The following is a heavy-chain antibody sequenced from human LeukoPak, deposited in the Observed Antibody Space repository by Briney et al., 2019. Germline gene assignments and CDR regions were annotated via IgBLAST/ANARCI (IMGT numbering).Heavy chain of an antibody. V-gene: IGHV3-21*01. Sequence: KSGGSLRLSCAASGFTFSSYSMNWVRQAPGKGLEWVSSISSSSSYIYYADSVKGRFTISRDNAKNSLYLQMSSLRAEDTAVYYCARPDSSGFPLDAFDIWGQGTMVTVSS. J-gene: IGHJ3*02. CDR1: GFTFSSYS. D-gene: IGHD3-22*01. CDR2: ISSSSSYI. CDR3: ARPDSSGFPLDAFDI.